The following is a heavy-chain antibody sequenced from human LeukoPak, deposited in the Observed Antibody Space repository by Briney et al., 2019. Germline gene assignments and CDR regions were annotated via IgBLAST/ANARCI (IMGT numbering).Heavy chain of an antibody. CDR1: GYTFTSYG. CDR2: ISAYNGNT. J-gene: IGHJ4*02. Sequence: VASVTVSFKASGYTFTSYGISWVRQAPGQGLEWMGWISAYNGNTNYAQKLQGRVTMITDTSTSTAYMELRSLRSDDTAVYYCATYYDILTGYRDFDYWGQGTLVTVSS. V-gene: IGHV1-18*01. CDR3: ATYYDILTGYRDFDY. D-gene: IGHD3-9*01.